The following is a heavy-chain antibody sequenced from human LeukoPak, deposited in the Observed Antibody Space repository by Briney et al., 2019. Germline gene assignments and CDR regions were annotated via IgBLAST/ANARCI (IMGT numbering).Heavy chain of an antibody. D-gene: IGHD3-22*01. J-gene: IGHJ4*02. V-gene: IGHV3-23*01. CDR3: ARDWDYDSSGYYTEPAALLDY. CDR2: ISGSGGST. CDR1: GFTFSSYA. Sequence: GGSLRLSCAASGFTFSSYAMSWVRQAPGKGLEWVSAISGSGGSTYYADSVKGRFTISRDNSKNTLYLQMNSLRAEDTAVYYCARDWDYDSSGYYTEPAALLDYWGQGTLVTVSS.